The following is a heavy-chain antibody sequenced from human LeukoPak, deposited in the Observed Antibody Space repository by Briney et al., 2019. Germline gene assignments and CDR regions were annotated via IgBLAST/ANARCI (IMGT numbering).Heavy chain of an antibody. CDR1: GFTFSSYG. J-gene: IGHJ4*02. CDR2: ISYDGSNK. CDR3: ARGVFN. V-gene: IGHV3-30*03. Sequence: GGSLRLSCAASGFTFSSYGMHWVRQAPGKGLEWVAVISYDGSNKYYADSVKGRFTISRDNSKNTLYLQMNSLRAEDTAVYYCARGVFNWGQGTLVTVSS. D-gene: IGHD3-10*01.